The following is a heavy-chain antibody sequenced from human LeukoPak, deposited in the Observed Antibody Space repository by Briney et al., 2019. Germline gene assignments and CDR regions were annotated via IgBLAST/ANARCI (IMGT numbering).Heavy chain of an antibody. J-gene: IGHJ4*02. CDR2: ISSSGSTI. CDR3: AREGRGYYGSGSYLVY. Sequence: GGSLRLSCAASGFTFSSYEMNWVRQAPGKGLEWVSYISSSGSTIYYADSVKGRFTISRDNAKNSLYLQMNSLRPEDTAVYYCAREGRGYYGSGSYLVYWGQGTLVTVSS. CDR1: GFTFSSYE. V-gene: IGHV3-48*03. D-gene: IGHD3-10*01.